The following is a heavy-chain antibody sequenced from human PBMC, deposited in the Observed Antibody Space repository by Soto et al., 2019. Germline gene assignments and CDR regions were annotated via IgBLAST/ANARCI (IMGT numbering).Heavy chain of an antibody. J-gene: IGHJ4*02. V-gene: IGHV4-31*03. CDR3: ASGRTYYYGSGSYGFDY. D-gene: IGHD3-10*01. CDR1: GASISSDGYY. CDR2: IYYSGNT. Sequence: PSETLSLTCTVSGASISSDGYYWSWIRQHPGRGLECVGYIYYSGNTYYSPSLKSRLTVSLDTSKNQFSLELSSVTAADTAMYYCASGRTYYYGSGSYGFDYWGQGTPVTVSS.